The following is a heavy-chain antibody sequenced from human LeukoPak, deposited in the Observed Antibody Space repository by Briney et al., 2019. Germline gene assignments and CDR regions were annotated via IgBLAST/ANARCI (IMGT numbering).Heavy chain of an antibody. J-gene: IGHJ6*02. D-gene: IGHD2-2*01. CDR1: GFTFSSYA. Sequence: GGSLRLSCAASGFTFSSYAMSWVRQAPGKGLEWVGRIKSKTDGGTTDYAAPVKGRFTISRDDSKNTLYLQMNSLKTEDTAVYYCTTELVVPAAMWGYYYYGMDVWGQGTTVTVSS. CDR2: IKSKTDGGTT. V-gene: IGHV3-15*01. CDR3: TTELVVPAAMWGYYYYGMDV.